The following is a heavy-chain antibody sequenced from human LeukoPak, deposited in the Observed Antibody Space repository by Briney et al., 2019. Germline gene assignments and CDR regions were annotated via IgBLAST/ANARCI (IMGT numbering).Heavy chain of an antibody. V-gene: IGHV3-21*01. CDR1: GFTFNMYT. CDR2: ISSSTTYI. D-gene: IGHD4-23*01. J-gene: IGHJ4*02. Sequence: GGSLRLSCAAYGFTFNMYTMYWVRQAPGKGLEWVSSISSSTTYIYYADSVKGRFTISRDNVKNSLSLQMNSLRAEDTAVYYCARVDNYGGNPPDYWGQGTLVTVSS. CDR3: ARVDNYGGNPPDY.